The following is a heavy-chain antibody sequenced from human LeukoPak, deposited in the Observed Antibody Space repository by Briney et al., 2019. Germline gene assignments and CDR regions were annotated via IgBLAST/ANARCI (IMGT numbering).Heavy chain of an antibody. Sequence: GRSLRLSCAASGFTFSSYAMHWVRQAPGKGLEWVAVISYDGSNKYYADSVKGRFTISRDNSKNTLYLQMNSLRAEDTAVYYCARDGKMSDYVTFDYWGQGTLSTVSS. CDR2: ISYDGSNK. CDR3: ARDGKMSDYVTFDY. D-gene: IGHD3-16*01. V-gene: IGHV3-30*04. CDR1: GFTFSSYA. J-gene: IGHJ4*02.